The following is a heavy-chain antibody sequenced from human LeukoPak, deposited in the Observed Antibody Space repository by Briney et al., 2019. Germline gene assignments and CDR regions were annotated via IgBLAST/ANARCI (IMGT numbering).Heavy chain of an antibody. J-gene: IGHJ4*02. CDR3: ARDYCSSTSCEFDY. V-gene: IGHV3-23*01. CDR2: ISGSGGST. Sequence: GSLRLSCAASGFTFSSYAMSWVRQAPGKGLEWVSAISGSGGSTYYADSVKGRFTISRDNSKNTLYLQMNSLRAEDTAVYYCARDYCSSTSCEFDYWGQGTLVTVSS. CDR1: GFTFSSYA. D-gene: IGHD2-2*01.